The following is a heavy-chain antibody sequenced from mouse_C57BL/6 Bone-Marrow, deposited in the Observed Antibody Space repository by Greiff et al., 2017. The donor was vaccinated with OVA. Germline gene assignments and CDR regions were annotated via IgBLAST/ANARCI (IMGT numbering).Heavy chain of an antibody. CDR3: AVYYGNYVGNYYAMDY. D-gene: IGHD2-1*01. Sequence: VQLQQSGPELVKPGASVKLSCKASGYTFTSYDINWVKQRPGQGLEWIGWIYPRDGSTKYNEKFKGKATLTVDTSSSTAYMELHSLTSEDSAVYFCAVYYGNYVGNYYAMDYWGQGTSVTVSS. CDR2: IYPRDGST. V-gene: IGHV1-85*01. J-gene: IGHJ4*01. CDR1: GYTFTSYD.